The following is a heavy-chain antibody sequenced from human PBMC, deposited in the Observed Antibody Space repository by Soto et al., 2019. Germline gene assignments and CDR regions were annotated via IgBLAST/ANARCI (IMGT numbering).Heavy chain of an antibody. CDR3: AKTLGGYYYDSSGYYFYY. CDR1: GFTFSSYA. CDR2: ISGSGGST. Sequence: PGGSLRLSCAASGFTFSSYAMSWVRQAPGKGLEWVSAISGSGGSTYYADSVKGRFTISRDNSKNTLYLQMNSLRAEDTAVYYCAKTLGGYYYDSSGYYFYYWGQGTLVTVSS. V-gene: IGHV3-23*01. J-gene: IGHJ4*02. D-gene: IGHD3-22*01.